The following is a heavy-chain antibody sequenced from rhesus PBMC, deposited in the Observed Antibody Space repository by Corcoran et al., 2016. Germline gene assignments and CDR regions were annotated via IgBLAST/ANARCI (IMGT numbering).Heavy chain of an antibody. Sequence: QVQLQESGPGLVKPSETLSLTGAVSGGSIRSHDWSWICQPPGQGLEWIGRVLDSGGTIDYNPSLKSRVTLSTDTSKNQFSLKLNSVTAADTAVYYCAKGCSGFGCPLVNIDYWGQGVLVTVSS. CDR1: GGSIRSHD. CDR3: AKGCSGFGCPLVNIDY. D-gene: IGHD2-21*01. V-gene: IGHV4-160*01. J-gene: IGHJ4*01. CDR2: VLDSGGTI.